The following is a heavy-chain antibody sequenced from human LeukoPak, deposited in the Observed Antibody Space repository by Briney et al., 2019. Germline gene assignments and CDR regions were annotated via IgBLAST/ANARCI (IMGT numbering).Heavy chain of an antibody. CDR1: GFTFSSYS. J-gene: IGHJ4*02. CDR3: ARAVGPFDY. Sequence: PGGSLRLSCAASGFTFSSYSMNWVRQAPGRGLEWVAVIWYDGSNKYYADSMKGRFTISRDNSQNTLYLQMNSLRAEDTGVYYCARAVGPFDYWGQGTLVTVSS. V-gene: IGHV3-33*08. D-gene: IGHD1-26*01. CDR2: IWYDGSNK.